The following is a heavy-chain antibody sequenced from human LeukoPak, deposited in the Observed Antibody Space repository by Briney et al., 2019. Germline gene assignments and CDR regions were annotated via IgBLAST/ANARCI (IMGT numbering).Heavy chain of an antibody. CDR3: ARLVGSSWYHEVLLGRDY. V-gene: IGHV4-34*01. CDR1: GGSFSGYY. Sequence: SETLSLTCAVYGGSFSGYYWSWIRQPPGKGLEWIGEINHSGSTNYNPSLKSRVTISVDTSKNQFSLKLSSVTAADTAVYYCARLVGSSWYHEVLLGRDYWGQGTLVSVS. D-gene: IGHD6-13*01. CDR2: INHSGST. J-gene: IGHJ4*02.